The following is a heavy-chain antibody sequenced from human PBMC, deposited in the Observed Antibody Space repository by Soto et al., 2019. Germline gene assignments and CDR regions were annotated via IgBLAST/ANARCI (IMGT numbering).Heavy chain of an antibody. Sequence: GESLKISLKGSGYSFTSYWIGWVRQVPGKGLEWMGIIYPGDSDTRYSPSFQGQVTISADKSISTAYLQWSSLKASDTAMYYCAIHGYCSSTSCPGGTNYYYYGMDVWGQGTTVTVSS. J-gene: IGHJ6*02. CDR3: AIHGYCSSTSCPGGTNYYYYGMDV. V-gene: IGHV5-51*01. CDR1: GYSFTSYW. D-gene: IGHD2-2*03. CDR2: IYPGDSDT.